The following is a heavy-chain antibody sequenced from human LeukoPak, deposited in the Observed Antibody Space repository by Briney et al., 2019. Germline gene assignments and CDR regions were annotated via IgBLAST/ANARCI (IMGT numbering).Heavy chain of an antibody. CDR1: GFTFSSYA. J-gene: IGHJ5*02. D-gene: IGHD1-26*01. V-gene: IGHV3-30-3*01. Sequence: GGSLRLSCAATGFTFSSYAMHWVRQAPGKGLEWVAVISYDGSNKYYADSVKGRFTISRDNSKNTLYLQMNSLRAEDTAVYYCARGLSGSSPWGQGTLVTVSS. CDR3: ARGLSGSSP. CDR2: ISYDGSNK.